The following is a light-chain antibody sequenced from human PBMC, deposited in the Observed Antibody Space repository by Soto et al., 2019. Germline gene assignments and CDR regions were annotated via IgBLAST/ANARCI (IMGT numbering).Light chain of an antibody. J-gene: IGLJ3*02. CDR2: DVT. Sequence: QSALTQPASVSGAPGQSIPISCTGTNSDVGGDSSVSWYQQHPGKAPKLMIYDVTYRPSGVSNRFSGSKSGNTASLTISGLQADDEADYYCTSYTRSSARFGAGTKLTVL. V-gene: IGLV2-14*03. CDR3: TSYTRSSAR. CDR1: NSDVGGDSS.